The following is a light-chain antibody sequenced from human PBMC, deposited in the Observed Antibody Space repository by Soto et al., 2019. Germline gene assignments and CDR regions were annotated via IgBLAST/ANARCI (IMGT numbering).Light chain of an antibody. CDR1: SSDVGSYNL. J-gene: IGLJ2*01. V-gene: IGLV2-23*01. CDR2: EGS. Sequence: QSALTQPASVSGSPGQSITISCTGTSSDVGSYNLVSWYQQHPGKAPKLMIYEGSKRPSGVSNRFSGSKSGNTASLTISGLQAEDEGDYYCCSYAGSSTDVVLGGGTRLT. CDR3: CSYAGSSTDVV.